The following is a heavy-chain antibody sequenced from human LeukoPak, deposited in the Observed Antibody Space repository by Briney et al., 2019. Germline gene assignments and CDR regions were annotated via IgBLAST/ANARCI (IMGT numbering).Heavy chain of an antibody. CDR3: ARGPLFYGSGVTYFDD. CDR1: EGTFSNFA. CDR2: IIPIFGTA. J-gene: IGHJ4*02. Sequence: SVKVSCKASEGTFSNFAISWVRQAPGQGLEWMGGIIPIFGTANYAQKFQGRVTIITGESTSTAYMELSSLVSEDTAVYYCARGPLFYGSGVTYFDDWGQGTLVTASS. D-gene: IGHD3-10*01. V-gene: IGHV1-69*05.